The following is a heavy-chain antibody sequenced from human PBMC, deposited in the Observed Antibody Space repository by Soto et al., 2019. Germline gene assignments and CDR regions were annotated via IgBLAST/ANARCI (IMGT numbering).Heavy chain of an antibody. CDR1: VGSINSNNYY. V-gene: IGHV4-39*02. J-gene: IGHJ4*02. CDR2: IYYDGST. CDR3: AKVVVAATRQTDVDS. D-gene: IGHD2-15*01. Sequence: SETLSLTCTFSVGSINSNNYYCAWIRQPPWKGLAWIASIYYDGSTYYNPSLKSRVSISVDTSKNHFSLKLSSATAADTAVYYCAKVVVAATRQTDVDSWGQGRLVTVS.